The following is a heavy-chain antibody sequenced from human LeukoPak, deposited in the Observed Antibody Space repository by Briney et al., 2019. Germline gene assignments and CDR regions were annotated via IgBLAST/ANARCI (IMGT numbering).Heavy chain of an antibody. J-gene: IGHJ6*03. CDR1: GYTFTDYF. V-gene: IGHV1-2*06. D-gene: IGHD1-26*01. CDR3: ARWVGASSYTDV. Sequence: ASVKVSCKTSGYTFTDYFMHWVRQAPGQGLEWMGRINPNSGGTNYAQKFQGRVTMTRDTSISTAYMELSRLRFDDTAVYYCARWVGASSYTDVWGKGTTVTVSS. CDR2: INPNSGGT.